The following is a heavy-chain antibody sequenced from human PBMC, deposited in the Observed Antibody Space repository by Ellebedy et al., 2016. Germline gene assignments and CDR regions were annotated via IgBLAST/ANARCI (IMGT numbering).Heavy chain of an antibody. CDR2: IYRTGTT. D-gene: IGHD6-13*01. CDR1: GFTVSTNY. Sequence: GGSLRLSCAVSGFTVSTNYMSWVRQAPGKGLEWVAIIYRTGTTFYPDSAKGRFTISRDNSKNTLYLQMNSLRVDDTAVYYCTGDSRGITAAGTSLHYWGQGTLVTVSS. CDR3: TGDSRGITAAGTSLHY. V-gene: IGHV3-53*01. J-gene: IGHJ4*02.